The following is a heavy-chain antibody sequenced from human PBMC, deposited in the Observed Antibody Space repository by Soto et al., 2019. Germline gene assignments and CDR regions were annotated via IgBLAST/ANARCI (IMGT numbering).Heavy chain of an antibody. CDR3: ARGERQQQRDY. Sequence: QVQLQESGPGLVKPSGTLSLTCAVSGDSISSSKWWSWVRQPPGKGLEWIGEIYHSGSTNYNPSLKSRVIISVDQPKNQFSLKLSSVTDADTAVYYCARGERQQQRDYWGQGTLVTVSS. CDR1: GDSISSSKW. CDR2: IYHSGST. V-gene: IGHV4-4*02. J-gene: IGHJ4*02. D-gene: IGHD6-13*01.